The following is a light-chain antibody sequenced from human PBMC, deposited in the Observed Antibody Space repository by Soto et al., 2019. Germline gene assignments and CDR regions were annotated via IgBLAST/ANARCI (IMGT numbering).Light chain of an antibody. Sequence: QSVLTQPPSASGTPGQRVTISCSGSSSNIGSNIVNWYQQFPGTAPKLLIYTNNQRPSGVPDRFSGSKSGTSASLAISGLQSEDEADYYCAAWDDSLNALLFGGGTKLTVL. CDR2: TNN. CDR1: SSNIGSNI. J-gene: IGLJ2*01. CDR3: AAWDDSLNALL. V-gene: IGLV1-44*01.